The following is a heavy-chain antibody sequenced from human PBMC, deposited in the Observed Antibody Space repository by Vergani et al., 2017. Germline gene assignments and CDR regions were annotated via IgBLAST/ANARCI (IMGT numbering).Heavy chain of an antibody. Sequence: QMQLVQSGPEVKKPGTSVKVSCKASGFTFTSSAVQWVRQARGQRLEWIGWIVVGSGNTNYAQKFQERVTITRDMSTSTAYMELSSLRSEDTAVYYCAAAPSHYYDSSGGWGQGTLATVSS. V-gene: IGHV1-58*01. CDR3: AAAPSHYYDSSGG. J-gene: IGHJ4*02. CDR1: GFTFTSSA. CDR2: IVVGSGNT. D-gene: IGHD3-22*01.